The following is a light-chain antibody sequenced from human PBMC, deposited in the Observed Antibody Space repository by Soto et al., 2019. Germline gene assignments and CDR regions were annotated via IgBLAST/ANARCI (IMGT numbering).Light chain of an antibody. CDR1: QVIGNS. CDR3: QQLDGYPVT. Sequence: DIQLTQSPSFLSASIGDRVTITCRASQVIGNSLAWYQQKPGKAPKLLIYTASTLQSGVPSRFSGSGSGTEFTLPISSLQPEDFATYYCQQLDGYPVTFGQGTRLDIK. V-gene: IGKV1-9*01. CDR2: TAS. J-gene: IGKJ5*01.